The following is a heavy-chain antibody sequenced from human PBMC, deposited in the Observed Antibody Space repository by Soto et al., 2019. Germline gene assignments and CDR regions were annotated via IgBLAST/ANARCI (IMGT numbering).Heavy chain of an antibody. Sequence: QVQLMQSGTEIKKPGSSVKVSCKTSGDNFKKNVFTWVRQAPGQGLEWMGGTIPALGKTHYIEKFQGRVTIAVDDATRTVYMEVLDLTSDDTAIDYCARGPFRPSAMDVWGHGITVTVSS. J-gene: IGHJ6*02. CDR2: TIPALGKT. D-gene: IGHD3-10*01. CDR3: ARGPFRPSAMDV. V-gene: IGHV1-69*01. CDR1: GDNFKKNV.